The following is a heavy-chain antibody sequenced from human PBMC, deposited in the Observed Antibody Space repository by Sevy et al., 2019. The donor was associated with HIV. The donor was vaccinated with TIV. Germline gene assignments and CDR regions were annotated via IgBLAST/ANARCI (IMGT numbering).Heavy chain of an antibody. CDR1: WFTFCGYG. V-gene: IGHV3-9*01. J-gene: IGHJ5*01. Sequence: SLRLSFGGSWFTFCGYGMHLVRQTPRKGPGGVSGRSWNRGGFGYAESVKGRFTISRDKAKNSLDLQMNSLRVEDTALYYCAKGIGYSNGWYSWFDSWGQGTLVTVSS. CDR2: RSWNRGGF. D-gene: IGHD6-19*01. CDR3: AKGIGYSNGWYSWFDS.